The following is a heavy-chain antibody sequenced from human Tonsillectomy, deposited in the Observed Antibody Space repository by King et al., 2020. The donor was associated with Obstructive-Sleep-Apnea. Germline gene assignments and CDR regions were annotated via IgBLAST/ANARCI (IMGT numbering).Heavy chain of an antibody. Sequence: VQLVESGAEVKKPGASVKVSCKASGYTFTGSFVHGVRQAPGQGLEWMGWINPNSGGTNYAQKFQGCVTMTRDTSISTAYRELSRLRSDDTALYYCATAYCGCVCYSDSLNYWGQGTLVTVSS. CDR2: INPNSGGT. CDR3: ATAYCGCVCYSDSLNY. J-gene: IGHJ4*02. CDR1: GYTFTGSF. D-gene: IGHD2-21*01. V-gene: IGHV1-2*04.